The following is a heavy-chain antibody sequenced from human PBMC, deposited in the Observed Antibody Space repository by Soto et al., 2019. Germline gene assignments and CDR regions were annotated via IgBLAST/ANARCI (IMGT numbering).Heavy chain of an antibody. V-gene: IGHV3-30-3*01. Sequence: QVQLVESGGGVVQPGRSLRLTCAASGFTFSSYAMHWVRQAPGKGLEWVAVISYDGSNKYYADSVKGRFTISRDNSKNTLYLQINSLRAEDTAVYYCARDGEIVVVNDAFDIWGQGTMVTVSS. CDR1: GFTFSSYA. CDR3: ARDGEIVVVNDAFDI. J-gene: IGHJ3*02. CDR2: ISYDGSNK. D-gene: IGHD3-22*01.